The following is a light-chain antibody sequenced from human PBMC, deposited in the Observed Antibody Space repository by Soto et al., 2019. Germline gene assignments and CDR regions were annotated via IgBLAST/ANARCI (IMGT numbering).Light chain of an antibody. J-gene: IGKJ5*01. V-gene: IGKV4-1*01. CDR1: QSVLYSSNNKNY. CDR2: WAS. CDR3: QQYYSTPIT. Sequence: DIVMTQSPESLAVSLGERATINCKSSQSVLYSSNNKNYLAWYQQKKGQPPKLLIYWASTRESGVPDRFSAIVSGTDLTINLCSLQAEDGEVYDGQQYYSTPITFGQGTRLEIK.